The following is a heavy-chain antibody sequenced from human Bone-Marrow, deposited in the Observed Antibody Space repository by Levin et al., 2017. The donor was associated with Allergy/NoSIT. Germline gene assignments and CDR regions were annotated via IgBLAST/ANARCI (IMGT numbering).Heavy chain of an antibody. CDR3: EKDGDILTGTEVFDY. V-gene: IGHV3-23*01. CDR1: GFTFSSYA. D-gene: IGHD3-9*01. J-gene: IGHJ4*02. CDR2: ISGSGGST. Sequence: GGSLRLSCAASGFTFSSYAMSWVRQAPGKGLEWVSAISGSGGSTYYADSVKGRFTISRDNSKNTLYLQMNSLRAEDTAVYYCEKDGDILTGTEVFDYWGQGTLVTVSS.